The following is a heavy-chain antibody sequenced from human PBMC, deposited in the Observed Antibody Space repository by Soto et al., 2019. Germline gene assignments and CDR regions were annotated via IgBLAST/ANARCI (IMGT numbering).Heavy chain of an antibody. CDR2: INHSGST. J-gene: IGHJ4*02. Sequence: SETLSLTCAVYGGYFSGYYWSWIRQPPGKGLEWIGEINHSGSTNYNPSLKSRVTISVDTSKNQFSLKLSSVTAADTAVYYCARGGLGYCSGGSCYSGGEPDYWGQGTLVTVS. CDR3: ARGGLGYCSGGSCYSGGEPDY. V-gene: IGHV4-34*01. D-gene: IGHD2-15*01. CDR1: GGYFSGYY.